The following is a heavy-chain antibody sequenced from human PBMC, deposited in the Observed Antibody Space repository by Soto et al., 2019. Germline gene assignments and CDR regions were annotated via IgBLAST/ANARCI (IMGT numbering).Heavy chain of an antibody. CDR1: GYSFSDYG. CDR2: ISAYNDDR. Sequence: QVQLVQSGPEVKKPGASVKVSCKASGYSFSDYGVPWVRQSPGQGLQWMGWISAYNDDRNYAQNFQDRITMTTDTSTRTAYVELRSLRSDDTAVYFCGRARSAAMVTSDYWGQGTLVTVSS. J-gene: IGHJ4*02. CDR3: GRARSAAMVTSDY. D-gene: IGHD5-18*01. V-gene: IGHV1-18*01.